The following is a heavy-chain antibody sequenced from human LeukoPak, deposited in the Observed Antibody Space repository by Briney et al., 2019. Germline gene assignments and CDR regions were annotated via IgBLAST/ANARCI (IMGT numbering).Heavy chain of an antibody. J-gene: IGHJ4*02. V-gene: IGHV4-34*01. Sequence: SETLSLTCTVSGGSISSYYWSWIRQPPGKGLEWIGEINHSGSTSYNPSLKSRVTISVDTSKNQFSLKLSSVTAADTAVYYCARGNKVVAIDYWGQGTLVTVSS. CDR2: INHSGST. CDR3: ARGNKVVAIDY. D-gene: IGHD2-15*01. CDR1: GGSISSYY.